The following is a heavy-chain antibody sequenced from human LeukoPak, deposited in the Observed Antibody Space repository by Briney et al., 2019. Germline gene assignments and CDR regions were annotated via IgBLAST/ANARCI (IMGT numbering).Heavy chain of an antibody. V-gene: IGHV3-23*01. CDR3: AKAPYDSSGYYPDY. CDR1: GFTFSSYA. J-gene: IGHJ4*02. Sequence: TGGSLRLSCAASGFTFSSYAMSWVRQAPGKGLEWVSAISGSGGSTYYADSVKGRFTISRDNSKNTLYLQMNSLRAEDTAVYYCAKAPYDSSGYYPDYWGQGTLVTVSS. CDR2: ISGSGGST. D-gene: IGHD3-22*01.